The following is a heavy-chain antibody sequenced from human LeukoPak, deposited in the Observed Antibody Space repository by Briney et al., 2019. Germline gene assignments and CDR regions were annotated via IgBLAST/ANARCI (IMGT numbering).Heavy chain of an antibody. V-gene: IGHV4-30-4*08. CDR3: ARQNDFWSGYFL. Sequence: SETLSLTCTVSGGSVSSGSYYWSWIRQPPGKGLEWIGYIYYSGSTYYNPSLKSRVTISVDTSKNQFSLKLSSVTAADTAVYYCARQNDFWSGYFLWGQGTLVTVSS. D-gene: IGHD3-3*01. CDR1: GGSVSSGSYY. J-gene: IGHJ4*02. CDR2: IYYSGST.